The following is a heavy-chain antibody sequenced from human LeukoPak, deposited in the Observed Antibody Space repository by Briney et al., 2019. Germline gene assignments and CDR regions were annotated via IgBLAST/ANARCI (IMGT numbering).Heavy chain of an antibody. CDR3: ARDSLWGVPAAIGFDY. CDR2: ISSSSSTI. J-gene: IGHJ4*02. D-gene: IGHD2-2*01. Sequence: GGSLRLSCAASGFTFSSYSMNWVRQAPGKGLEWVSYISSSSSTIYYADSVKGQFTISRDNAENSLYLQMNSLRDEDTAVYYCARDSLWGVPAAIGFDYWGQGTLVTVSS. CDR1: GFTFSSYS. V-gene: IGHV3-48*02.